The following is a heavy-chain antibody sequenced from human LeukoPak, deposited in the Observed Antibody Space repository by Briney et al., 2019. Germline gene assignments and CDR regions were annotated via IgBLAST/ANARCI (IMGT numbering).Heavy chain of an antibody. Sequence: GGSLRLSCAASGFSFSRFGIHWVRQAPGKGLEWVSFIRYDGSKTFHADSVKGRFTISRDNAKKTLYLDMNSLRVDDTAIYYCATSRVFDYWGQGILVTVSS. V-gene: IGHV3-30*02. CDR1: GFSFSRFG. CDR2: IRYDGSKT. J-gene: IGHJ4*02. CDR3: ATSRVFDY.